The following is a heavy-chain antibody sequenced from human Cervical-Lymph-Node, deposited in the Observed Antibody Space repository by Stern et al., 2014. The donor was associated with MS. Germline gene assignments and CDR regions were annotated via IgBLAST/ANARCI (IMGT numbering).Heavy chain of an antibody. Sequence: VHLVESGGGVVQPGRSLRLSCATSGFTFGRHSMHWVRQVPGKGLEWVAIISDDVSSQHYADSVKGRFTISRDNSNNTLYLQMNSLRIEDTAMYYCARPAAARYFDYWGQGSQVTVSS. CDR1: GFTFGRHS. V-gene: IGHV3-30-3*01. D-gene: IGHD6-25*01. J-gene: IGHJ4*02. CDR2: ISDDVSSQ. CDR3: ARPAAARYFDY.